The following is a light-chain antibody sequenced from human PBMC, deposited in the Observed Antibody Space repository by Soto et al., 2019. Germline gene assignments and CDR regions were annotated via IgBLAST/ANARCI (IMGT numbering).Light chain of an antibody. CDR2: GVT. CDR3: SSYTSSAFVV. J-gene: IGLJ2*01. Sequence: QSVLSQPASVSGSPGQSITISCTGTCSDVGTYNYVSWYQQHPGKAPKLIIYGVTNRPSGVSNRFSGSKSGNTASLTISGLQAEDEAGYYCSSYTSSAFVVFGGGTKVTVL. V-gene: IGLV2-14*01. CDR1: CSDVGTYNY.